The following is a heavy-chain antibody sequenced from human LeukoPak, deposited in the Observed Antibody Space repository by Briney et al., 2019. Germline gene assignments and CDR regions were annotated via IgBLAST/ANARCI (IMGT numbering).Heavy chain of an antibody. CDR2: VSGGGGST. CDR3: ASSTVGY. Sequence: GSLRLSCAASGFTFSTFAVNWVRQAPGKGLEWVSTVSGGGGSTFYADSVKGRFTISRDNSKNTLYLQMSSLRAEDTAVYYCASSTVGYWGQGTLVTVSS. V-gene: IGHV3-23*01. D-gene: IGHD2-2*01. J-gene: IGHJ4*02. CDR1: GFTFSTFA.